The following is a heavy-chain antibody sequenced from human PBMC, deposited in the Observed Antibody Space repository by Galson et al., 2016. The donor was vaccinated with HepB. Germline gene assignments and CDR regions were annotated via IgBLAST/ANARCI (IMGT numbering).Heavy chain of an antibody. CDR1: GGTFSSYA. CDR2: ISYDGSYD. CDR3: ARAVHGSGSYWDK. V-gene: IGHV3-30*04. Sequence: SLRLSCAASGGTFSSYAMHWVRQAPGNGLECVAVISYDGSYDSYAGAVNGRFTIFREHFKNTLYLHLNSLRAEETAVYYGARAVHGSGSYWDKWGQGTLVAVSS. D-gene: IGHD3-10*01. J-gene: IGHJ4*02.